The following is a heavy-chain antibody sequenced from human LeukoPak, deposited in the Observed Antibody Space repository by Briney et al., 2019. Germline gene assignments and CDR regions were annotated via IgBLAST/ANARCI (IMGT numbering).Heavy chain of an antibody. CDR2: INHHGSEM. J-gene: IGHJ4*02. CDR1: GFTFSKFW. V-gene: IGHV3-7*01. CDR3: ARSYCEGDCYLGSNY. D-gene: IGHD2-21*02. Sequence: GGSLRLSCAASGFTFSKFWMIWVRQAPGKGLEWVANINHHGSEMYYVDSVKGRFTISRDNAENSLYLQMSSLAVEDTAVYYCARSYCEGDCYLGSNYWGQGTLVTVSS.